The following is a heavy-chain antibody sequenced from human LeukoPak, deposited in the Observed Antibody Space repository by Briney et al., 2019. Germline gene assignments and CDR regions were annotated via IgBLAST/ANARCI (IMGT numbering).Heavy chain of an antibody. CDR2: INHSGST. Sequence: SETLSLTCAVYGGSFSGYYWSWIRQPPGKGLEWIGEINHSGSTNYNPSLKSRVTISVDTSKNQFSLKLSSVTAADTAVYYCARPSAIAAAGGFDYWGQGNLVTVSS. J-gene: IGHJ4*02. D-gene: IGHD6-13*01. CDR3: ARPSAIAAAGGFDY. CDR1: GGSFSGYY. V-gene: IGHV4-34*01.